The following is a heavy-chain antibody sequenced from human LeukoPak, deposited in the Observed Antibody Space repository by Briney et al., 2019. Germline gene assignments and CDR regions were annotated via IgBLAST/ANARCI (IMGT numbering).Heavy chain of an antibody. CDR3: ARDEYRSRWLHP. CDR1: LFTFSRDW. V-gene: IGHV3-7*01. D-gene: IGHD5-24*01. CDR2: IKGDGSEK. J-gene: IGHJ5*02. Sequence: PVGSLRLSSAPSLFTFSRDWMSWVRLTPRKGLWWVAKIKGDGSEKWYADSVKGRLTISRDNAQNSVHLQMKSLRAEDTAVYHCARDEYRSRWLHPWGQGTLVTVTS.